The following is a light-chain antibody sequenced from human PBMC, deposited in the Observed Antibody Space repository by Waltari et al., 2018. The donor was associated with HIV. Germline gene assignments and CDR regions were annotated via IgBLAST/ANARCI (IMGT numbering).Light chain of an antibody. Sequence: DIQLTQSPKSVSASVGARVTITCRASQGISGRLGWYQQKPGKAPKFLIDATSSLQSGVPSRFSGGGSGTDFTLTISRLQPEDVATYYCHQASSFPFTFGPGTKVDVK. CDR2: ATS. J-gene: IGKJ3*01. V-gene: IGKV1-12*01. CDR3: HQASSFPFT. CDR1: QGISGR.